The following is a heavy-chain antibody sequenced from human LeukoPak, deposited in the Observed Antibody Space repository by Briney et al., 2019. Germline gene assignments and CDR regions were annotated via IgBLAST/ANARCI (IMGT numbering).Heavy chain of an antibody. CDR3: ARAPSGVLPYYLDH. V-gene: IGHV1-8*03. D-gene: IGHD3-10*01. CDR2: INPSSGKT. CDR1: GSTFSRVD. Sequence: ASVKVSCKASGSTFSRVDINWVRQAAGQGLEWMGWINPSSGKTGYSQKFQGRVTSTGNTSISTVYMELSRLTFDDTAVYYCARAPSGVLPYYLDHWGPGSLVAVSS. J-gene: IGHJ4*02.